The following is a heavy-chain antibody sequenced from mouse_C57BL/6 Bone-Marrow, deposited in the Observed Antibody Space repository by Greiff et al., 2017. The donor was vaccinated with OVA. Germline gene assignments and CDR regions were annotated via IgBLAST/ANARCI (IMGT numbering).Heavy chain of an antibody. Sequence: EVQLQQSGAELVRPGASVKLSCTASGFNIKDDYMHWVKQRPEQGLEWIGWIDPENGDTEYASKFQGKATITADTSSNTAYLQLSSLTSEDTAVYYCTTGTTVVPYFDYWGQGTTLTVSS. CDR1: GFNIKDDY. V-gene: IGHV14-4*01. CDR2: IDPENGDT. CDR3: TTGTTVVPYFDY. J-gene: IGHJ2*01. D-gene: IGHD1-1*01.